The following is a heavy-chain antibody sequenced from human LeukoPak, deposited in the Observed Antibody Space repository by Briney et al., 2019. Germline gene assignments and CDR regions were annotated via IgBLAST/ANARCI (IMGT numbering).Heavy chain of an antibody. CDR3: ATFFGVIDDPLDY. CDR2: ISHSGTT. Sequence: PSGTLSLTCAVSGYSISSSYYWGWIRQPPGQGLEWIGTISHSGTTFYNSSLQTRVTISLDTSRNRFSLNLTSATAADTAIYYCATFFGVIDDPLDYWGHGTLVTVSA. V-gene: IGHV4-38-2*01. J-gene: IGHJ4*01. CDR1: GYSISSSYY. D-gene: IGHD3-3*01.